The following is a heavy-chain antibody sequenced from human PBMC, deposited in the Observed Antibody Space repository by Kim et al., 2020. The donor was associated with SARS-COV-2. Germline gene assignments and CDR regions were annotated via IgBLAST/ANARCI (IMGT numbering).Heavy chain of an antibody. CDR1: GFTFSSYS. Sequence: GGSLRLSCAASGFTFSSYSMNWVRQAPGKGLEWVSSISSSSSYIYYADSVKGRFTISRDNTKNSLYLQMNSLRAEDTAVYYCAGEVGEAARPRSDYYGMDVWGQGTTVTVSS. CDR3: AGEVGEAARPRSDYYGMDV. J-gene: IGHJ6*02. CDR2: ISSSSSYI. D-gene: IGHD6-6*01. V-gene: IGHV3-21*01.